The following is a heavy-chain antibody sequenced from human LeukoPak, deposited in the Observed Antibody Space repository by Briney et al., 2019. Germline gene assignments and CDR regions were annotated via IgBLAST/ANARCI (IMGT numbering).Heavy chain of an antibody. V-gene: IGHV4-59*08. CDR3: ARHASGYSVFDY. D-gene: IGHD3-22*01. CDR1: GGSISSYY. J-gene: IGHJ4*02. CDR2: IYYSGST. Sequence: PSETLSLTCTVSGGSISSYYWSWIRQPPGKGLEWIGYIYYSGSTNYNPSLKSRVTISVDTSKNQFSLKLSSVTAADTAVYYCARHASGYSVFDYWGQGTLVTVSS.